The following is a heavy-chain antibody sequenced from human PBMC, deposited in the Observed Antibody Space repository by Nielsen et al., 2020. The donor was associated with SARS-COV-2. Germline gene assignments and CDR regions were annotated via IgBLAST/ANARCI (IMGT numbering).Heavy chain of an antibody. J-gene: IGHJ4*02. V-gene: IGHV3-23*01. CDR3: AKNRRDYGDYGDFDY. D-gene: IGHD4-17*01. CDR2: ISYSGETT. CDR1: GFTFSSYS. Sequence: GESLKISCAASGFTFSSYSMNWVRQAPGKGLEWVSAISYSGETTYYADSVKGRFTVSRDNSKNTLYLQMNSLRVEDTAVYYCAKNRRDYGDYGDFDYWGQGILVTVAS.